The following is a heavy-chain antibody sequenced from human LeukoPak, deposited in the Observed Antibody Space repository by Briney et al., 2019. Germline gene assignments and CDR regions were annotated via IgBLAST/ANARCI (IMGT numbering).Heavy chain of an antibody. J-gene: IGHJ4*02. CDR2: INPNSGGT. Sequence: GASVKVSCKASGYTFTGYYMHWVRQAPGQGLEWMGWINPNSGGTNYAQKFQGRVTMTRDTSISTAYMELSRLRSDDTAVYYCARSHTAMVLLSDYWGQGTLVTVSS. D-gene: IGHD5-18*01. V-gene: IGHV1-2*02. CDR3: ARSHTAMVLLSDY. CDR1: GYTFTGYY.